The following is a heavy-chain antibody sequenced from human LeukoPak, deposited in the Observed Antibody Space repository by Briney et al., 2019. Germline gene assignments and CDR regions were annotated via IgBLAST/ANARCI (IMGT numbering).Heavy chain of an antibody. Sequence: GGSLRLSCVGSGFTFSSYAMHWVRQAPGKGLEWVAVISYDGSNKYYADSVKGRFTISRDNSKNTLYLQMNSLRAEDTAVYYCAKVPPYSSSSGVDVWGQGTTVTVSS. CDR3: AKVPPYSSSSGVDV. CDR2: ISYDGSNK. V-gene: IGHV3-30-3*01. CDR1: GFTFSSYA. D-gene: IGHD6-6*01. J-gene: IGHJ6*02.